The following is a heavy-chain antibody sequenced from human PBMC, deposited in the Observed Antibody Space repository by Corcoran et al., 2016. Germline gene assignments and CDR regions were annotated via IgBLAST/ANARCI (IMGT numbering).Heavy chain of an antibody. CDR2: IIPIFGTA. CDR3: SRDLGADIGAPGGAQGPTDYYYGMDV. J-gene: IGHJ6*02. Sequence: QVQLVQSGAEVKKPGSSVKVSCKASGGTFSSYAISWVRQAPGQGLEWMGGIIPIFGTANYAQKFQGRVTITADESTSTAYMELSSLRSEDTAVYYGSRDLGADIGAPGGAQGPTDYYYGMDVWGQGTTVTVSS. CDR1: GGTFSSYA. V-gene: IGHV1-69*01. D-gene: IGHD5-12*01.